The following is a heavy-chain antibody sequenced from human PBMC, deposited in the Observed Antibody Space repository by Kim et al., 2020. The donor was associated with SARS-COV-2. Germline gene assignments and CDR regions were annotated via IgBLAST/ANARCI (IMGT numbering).Heavy chain of an antibody. CDR3: ARDFSGRFGDY. Sequence: GGSLRLSRAASGFTFSTYEMNWVRQTPGKGLEWVSYISGSGDTIYYADFVKGRFTISRDNAQNTLYLQMNSLRAEDTAVYYCARDFSGRFGDYWGQGTLVTVSS. D-gene: IGHD3-10*01. V-gene: IGHV3-48*03. J-gene: IGHJ4*02. CDR1: GFTFSTYE. CDR2: ISGSGDTI.